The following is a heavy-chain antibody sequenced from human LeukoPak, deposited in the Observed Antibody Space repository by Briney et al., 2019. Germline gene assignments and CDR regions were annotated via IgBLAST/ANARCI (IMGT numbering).Heavy chain of an antibody. D-gene: IGHD2-15*01. V-gene: IGHV3-64*01. Sequence: GGSLRLSCAASGFTFSSYAMHWVRQAPGKGLEYVSAISNNGGSTYCANSVKGRFTISRDNSKNTLYLQMGSLRAEDMAVYYCARDRCSGDRCWRYFDYWGQGTLVTVSS. CDR2: ISNNGGST. CDR3: ARDRCSGDRCWRYFDY. J-gene: IGHJ4*02. CDR1: GFTFSSYA.